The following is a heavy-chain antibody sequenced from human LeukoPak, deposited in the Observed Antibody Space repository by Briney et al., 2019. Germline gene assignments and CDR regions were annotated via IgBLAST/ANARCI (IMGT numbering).Heavy chain of an antibody. CDR1: GGSISSGDYY. D-gene: IGHD6-13*01. J-gene: IGHJ4*02. Sequence: SETLSLTCTVPGGSISSGDYYWSWIRQPPGKGLEWIGYIYYSGSTYYSPSLKSRVTISVDTSKNQFSLKLSSVTAADTAVYYCARVSGQQLYFYWGQGTLVTVSS. V-gene: IGHV4-30-4*08. CDR2: IYYSGST. CDR3: ARVSGQQLYFY.